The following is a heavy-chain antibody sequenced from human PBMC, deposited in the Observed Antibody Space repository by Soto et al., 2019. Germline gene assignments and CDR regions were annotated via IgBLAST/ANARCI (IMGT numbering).Heavy chain of an antibody. CDR1: GFTFSSYA. CDR3: AKVGRSRYFDWLPEDAFDI. Sequence: GESLRLCCGASGFTFSSYAMSWVRQVPGKGLEWVSAISGSGGSTYYADSVKGRFTISRDNSKNTLYLQMNSLRAEDTVVYYCAKVGRSRYFDWLPEDAFDIWGQEIMANDSS. D-gene: IGHD3-9*01. CDR2: ISGSGGST. J-gene: IGHJ3*02. V-gene: IGHV3-23*01.